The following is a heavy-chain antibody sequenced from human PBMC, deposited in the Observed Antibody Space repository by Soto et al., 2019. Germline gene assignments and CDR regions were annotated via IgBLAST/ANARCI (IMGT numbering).Heavy chain of an antibody. CDR3: ARGTTYYRQIDY. J-gene: IGHJ4*02. CDR2: VYYSSGST. Sequence: QVQLQESGPGLVKPSETLSLTCTFSGGSMSSYYWTWIRQPPGKGLEWIGYVYYSSGSTNYNPSLKSRVSISVEASKKQFSLSLTSVTAADTAVYCCARGTTYYRQIDYWGQGTLVTVSS. CDR1: GGSMSSYY. V-gene: IGHV4-59*01. D-gene: IGHD3-10*01.